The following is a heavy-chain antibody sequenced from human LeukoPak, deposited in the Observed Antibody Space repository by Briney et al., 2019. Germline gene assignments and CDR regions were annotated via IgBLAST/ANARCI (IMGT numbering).Heavy chain of an antibody. CDR2: ISSSGSTK. D-gene: IGHD3-10*02. V-gene: IGHV3-48*03. Sequence: GGSLRLSCAASGFTFSSYEMNWVRQAPGKGLEWVSYISSSGSTKYYADSVKGRFTISRDNAKNSPYLQMNSLRAEDTAVYYCAELGITMIGGVWGKGTTVTISS. J-gene: IGHJ6*04. CDR1: GFTFSSYE. CDR3: AELGITMIGGV.